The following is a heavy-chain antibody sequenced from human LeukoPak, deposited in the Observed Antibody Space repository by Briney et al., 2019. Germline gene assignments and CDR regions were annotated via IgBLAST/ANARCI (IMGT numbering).Heavy chain of an antibody. CDR2: IYHSGST. Sequence: SETLSLTCTVSGGSISSYYWSWIRQPPGKGLEWIGYIYHSGSTNYNPSLTSRVTISVDTSKNQFSLKLRSVTAADTAVYYCARVGGITMIVVLITDAFDIWGQGTMVTVSS. D-gene: IGHD3-22*01. V-gene: IGHV4-59*12. CDR1: GGSISSYY. CDR3: ARVGGITMIVVLITDAFDI. J-gene: IGHJ3*02.